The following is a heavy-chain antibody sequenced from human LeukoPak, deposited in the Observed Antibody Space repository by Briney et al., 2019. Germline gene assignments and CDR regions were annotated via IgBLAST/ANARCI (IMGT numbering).Heavy chain of an antibody. CDR3: ARESESSGWYDY. CDR1: GFMFHDYA. D-gene: IGHD6-19*01. CDR2: ISGDGGST. J-gene: IGHJ4*02. Sequence: GGSLGLSCAAPGFMFHDYAIHWVRQAPGKGLEWVSLISGDGGSTFYADSVKGRFTISRDNGKNSLYVQMNSLRSDDTALYYCARESESSGWYDYWGQGTLVTVSS. V-gene: IGHV3-43*02.